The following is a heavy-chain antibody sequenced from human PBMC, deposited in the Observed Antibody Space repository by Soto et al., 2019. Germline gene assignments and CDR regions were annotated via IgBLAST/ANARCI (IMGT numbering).Heavy chain of an antibody. CDR1: GYTFTSYG. D-gene: IGHD1-1*01. J-gene: IGHJ4*02. Sequence: QVHLVQSGAEVKKPGASVKVSCKASGYTFTSYGITWVRQAPGQGLEWMGWISAHNGNTNHAQKLQGRVIVTRDTCTSTAYMELRRLISDDTAVYYCARGRYGDYWGQGALVNVSS. CDR2: ISAHNGNT. V-gene: IGHV1-18*01. CDR3: ARGRYGDY.